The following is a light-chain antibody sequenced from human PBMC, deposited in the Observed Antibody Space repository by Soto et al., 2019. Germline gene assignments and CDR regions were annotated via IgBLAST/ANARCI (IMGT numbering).Light chain of an antibody. CDR1: SSDVGAYNY. CDR2: EVS. J-gene: IGLJ1*01. Sequence: QSVLTQPPSASGSPGQSVTISCTGTSSDVGAYNYVSWYQQHPGKAPRLMIYEVSERPSGVPDRFSGSKSGNTASLTVSGLQAEDEADYYCSSYAGTNNSVFGSGTKLIVL. V-gene: IGLV2-8*01. CDR3: SSYAGTNNSV.